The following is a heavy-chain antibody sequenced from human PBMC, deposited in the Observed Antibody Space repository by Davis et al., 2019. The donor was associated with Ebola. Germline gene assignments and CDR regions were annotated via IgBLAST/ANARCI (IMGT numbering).Heavy chain of an antibody. CDR1: GFTFSGSA. CDR3: QYGGAFDI. CDR2: IRSKANSYAT. J-gene: IGHJ3*02. V-gene: IGHV3-73*01. D-gene: IGHD3-10*01. Sequence: PGGSLRLSCAASGFTFSGSAMHWVRQASGKGLEWVGRIRSKANSYATAYAASVKGRFTISRDDSKNTAYLQMNSLKTEDTAVYYCQYGGAFDIWGQGTMVTVSS.